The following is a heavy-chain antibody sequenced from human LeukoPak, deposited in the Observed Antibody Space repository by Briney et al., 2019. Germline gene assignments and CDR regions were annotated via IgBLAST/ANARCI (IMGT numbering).Heavy chain of an antibody. CDR2: IHHSCSS. CDR1: YGALSGYY. CDR3: ARGGGQRRSWLDL. Sequence: SETLSLTCAVHYGALSGYYWTWLRQPPGKGLEWIGEIHHSCSSNYHASLKRRVSISLDTSKNHFSLQLTSMTAADTAMYFCARGGGQRRSWLDLWGQGTLVTVPS. V-gene: IGHV4-34*01. J-gene: IGHJ5*02. D-gene: IGHD3-10*01.